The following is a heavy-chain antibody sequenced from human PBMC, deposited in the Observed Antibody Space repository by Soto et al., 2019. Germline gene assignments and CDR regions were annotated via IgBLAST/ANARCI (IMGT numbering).Heavy chain of an antibody. CDR2: IYYSGST. V-gene: IGHV4-30-4*01. J-gene: IGHJ6*02. CDR3: ARRRGFGDRDYYYGMDV. CDR1: GGCISSGDYY. Sequence: PXETLSLTCTVCGGCISSGDYYWSWIRQPPGKGLEWIGYIYYSGSTYYNPSLKSRVTISVDTSKNQFSLKLSSVTAADTAVYYCARRRGFGDRDYYYGMDVCGQGTTVTVSS. D-gene: IGHD3-10*01.